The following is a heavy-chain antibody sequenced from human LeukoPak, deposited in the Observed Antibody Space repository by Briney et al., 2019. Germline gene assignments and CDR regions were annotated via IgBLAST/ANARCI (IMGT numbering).Heavy chain of an antibody. CDR1: GYTFSSYG. Sequence: GASVKVSCKASGYTFSSYGISWVRQAPGQGLEWMGGIIPIFGTANYAQKFQGSVTITTDESTSIAYMELSSLRSEDTAVYYCARGDSNSYYYYYMDVWGKGTTVTVSS. V-gene: IGHV1-69*05. D-gene: IGHD4-11*01. CDR2: IIPIFGTA. J-gene: IGHJ6*03. CDR3: ARGDSNSYYYYYMDV.